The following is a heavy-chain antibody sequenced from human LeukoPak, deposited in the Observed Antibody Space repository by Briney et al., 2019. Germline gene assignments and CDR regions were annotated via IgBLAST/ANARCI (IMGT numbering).Heavy chain of an antibody. CDR3: AKTSPATPGFYAWYFDL. J-gene: IGHJ2*01. CDR1: GDSVSSNSAA. D-gene: IGHD3-16*01. V-gene: IGHV6-1*01. Sequence: PSQTLSLTCAIFGDSVSSNSAAWNWIRQSPSRGLEWLGRTYYRSKWYNDYAVSVKSRITINPDTSKNQFSLQLNSVTPEDTAVYYCAKTSPATPGFYAWYFDLWGRGTLVTVSS. CDR2: TYYRSKWYN.